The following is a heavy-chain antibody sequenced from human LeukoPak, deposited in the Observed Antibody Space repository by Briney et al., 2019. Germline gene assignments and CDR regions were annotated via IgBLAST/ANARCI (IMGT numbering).Heavy chain of an antibody. CDR1: GGSFSGYY. J-gene: IGHJ4*02. CDR2: INHSGST. Sequence: SETLSLTFAVYGGSFSGYYWSWIRPPPGKGLEWIGEINHSGSTNYNPSLKSRVTISVDTSKNQFSLKLSSVTAADTAVYYCARSPYGGPTFFDYWGQGTLVTVSS. CDR3: ARSPYGGPTFFDY. V-gene: IGHV4-34*01. D-gene: IGHD4-23*01.